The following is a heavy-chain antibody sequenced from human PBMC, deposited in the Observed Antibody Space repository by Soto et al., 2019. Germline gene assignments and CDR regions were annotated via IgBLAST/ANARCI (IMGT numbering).Heavy chain of an antibody. CDR3: ARGGMEVGASLVGFDY. Sequence: QVQLVQSGAEVKKPGSSVKVSCKASGGTFSSYAISWVRQAPGQGLEWMGGIIPIFGTANYAQKFQGRVTITADESTSTAYMELSSLRSEDTVVYYCARGGMEVGASLVGFDYWGQGTLVTVSS. CDR2: IIPIFGTA. D-gene: IGHD1-26*01. CDR1: GGTFSSYA. J-gene: IGHJ4*02. V-gene: IGHV1-69*01.